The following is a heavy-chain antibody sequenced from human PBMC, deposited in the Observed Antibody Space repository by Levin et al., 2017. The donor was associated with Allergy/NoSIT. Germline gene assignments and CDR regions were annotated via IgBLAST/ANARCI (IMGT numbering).Heavy chain of an antibody. V-gene: IGHV3-21*01. Sequence: GESLKISCAASGLNFDSHGMNWVRQAPGKGLEWVSAIGPTGVAIFYVESVKGRFTISRDNAKKSLYLQMNSLRVEDTAVYYCARFNSGTYGFDYWGQGALVTVSS. CDR3: ARFNSGTYGFDY. CDR1: GLNFDSHG. J-gene: IGHJ4*02. D-gene: IGHD1-26*01. CDR2: IGPTGVAI.